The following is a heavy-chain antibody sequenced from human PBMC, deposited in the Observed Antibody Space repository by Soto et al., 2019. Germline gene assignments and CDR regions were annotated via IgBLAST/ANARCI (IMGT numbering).Heavy chain of an antibody. V-gene: IGHV3-30*04. J-gene: IGHJ4*02. CDR3: TKSSGGSSSVGMDY. CDR2: ITRDGYNK. D-gene: IGHD6-6*01. CDR1: GFIFKNYA. Sequence: GGSLRLSCAVSGFIFKNYALNWVRQAPGKGLEWVASITRDGYNKYYADSVKGRFTIPRDNSKNTLSLQMTALRVEDPSVYYCTKSSGGSSSVGMDYWGPGTLVTVSS.